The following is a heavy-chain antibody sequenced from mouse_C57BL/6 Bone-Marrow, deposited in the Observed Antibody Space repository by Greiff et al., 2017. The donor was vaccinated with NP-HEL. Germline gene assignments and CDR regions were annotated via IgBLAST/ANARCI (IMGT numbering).Heavy chain of an antibody. CDR3: AREGGLRRRTYAMDY. CDR2: INYDGSST. V-gene: IGHV5-16*01. CDR1: GFTFSDYY. J-gene: IGHJ4*01. D-gene: IGHD2-4*01. Sequence: EVQVVESEGGLVQPGSSMKLSCTASGFTFSDYYMAWVRQVPENGLEWVANINYDGSSTYYLDSLKSRFIISRDTAKNILYLQMSSLKSEDTATYYCAREGGLRRRTYAMDYWGQGTSVTVSS.